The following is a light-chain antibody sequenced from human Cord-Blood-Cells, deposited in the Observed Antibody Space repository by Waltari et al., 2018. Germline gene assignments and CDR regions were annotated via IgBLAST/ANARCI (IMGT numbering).Light chain of an antibody. CDR1: QSVSSN. J-gene: IGKJ1*01. CDR2: GAS. Sequence: EIVMTQSPATLSVSPGERATLACRASQSVSSNLAWYQQKPGQAPRLLIYGASTRATGIPARFNGSESGTEFTLTISSLQSEDFAVYYCQQYNNWPRTFGQGTKVEIK. CDR3: QQYNNWPRT. V-gene: IGKV3-15*01.